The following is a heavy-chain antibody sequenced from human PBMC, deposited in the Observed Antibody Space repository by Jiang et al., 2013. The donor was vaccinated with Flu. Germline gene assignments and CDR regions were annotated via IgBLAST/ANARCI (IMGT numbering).Heavy chain of an antibody. CDR3: ARDIVVVPAAMNDY. J-gene: IGHJ4*02. CDR1: GFTFSSYS. D-gene: IGHD2-2*01. V-gene: IGHV3-21*01. Sequence: VQLVESGGGLVKPGGSLRLSCAASGFTFSSYSMNWVRQAPGKGLEWVSSISSSSSYIYYADSVKGRFTISRDNAKNSLYLQMNSLRAEDTAVYYCARDIVVVPAAMNDYWGQGTLVAVSS. CDR2: ISSSSSYI.